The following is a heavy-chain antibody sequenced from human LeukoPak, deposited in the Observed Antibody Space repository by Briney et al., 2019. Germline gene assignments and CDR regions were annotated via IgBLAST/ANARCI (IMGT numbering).Heavy chain of an antibody. CDR3: ATFRAVSLGFDY. Sequence: PGGSLELSCAASGFTFSSYAMSWVRQAPGKGLEWVSAISGSGGSTYYADSVKGRFTISRDNSKNTLYLQMNSLRAEDTAVYYCATFRAVSLGFDYWGQGTLVTVSS. CDR2: ISGSGGST. CDR1: GFTFSSYA. V-gene: IGHV3-23*01. J-gene: IGHJ4*02. D-gene: IGHD1-26*01.